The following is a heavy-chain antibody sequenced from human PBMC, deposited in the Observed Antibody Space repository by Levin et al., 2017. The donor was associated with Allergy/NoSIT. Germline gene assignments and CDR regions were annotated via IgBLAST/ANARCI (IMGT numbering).Heavy chain of an antibody. CDR2: ISSSGSTI. V-gene: IGHV3-48*03. J-gene: IGHJ2*01. Sequence: GGSLRLSCAASGFTFSSYEMNWVRQAPGKGLEWVSYISSSGSTIYYADSVKGRFTISRDNAKNSLYLQMNSLRAEDTAVYYCARWASSGYYLYWYFDLWGRGTLVTVSS. D-gene: IGHD3-22*01. CDR1: GFTFSSYE. CDR3: ARWASSGYYLYWYFDL.